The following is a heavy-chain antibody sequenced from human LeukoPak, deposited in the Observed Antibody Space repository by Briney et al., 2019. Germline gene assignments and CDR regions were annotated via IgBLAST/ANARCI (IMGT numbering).Heavy chain of an antibody. D-gene: IGHD1-26*01. CDR2: FDPEDGET. CDR1: GYSLTELA. Sequence: ASVKVSCKVSGYSLTELAMHWVRQAPGKGLEWMGFFDPEDGETIYAQKFQGRVTMTEDTSTDTAYMELSSLRSEDTAVYYCATGEVGATDYWGQGTLVTVSS. CDR3: ATGEVGATDY. J-gene: IGHJ4*02. V-gene: IGHV1-24*01.